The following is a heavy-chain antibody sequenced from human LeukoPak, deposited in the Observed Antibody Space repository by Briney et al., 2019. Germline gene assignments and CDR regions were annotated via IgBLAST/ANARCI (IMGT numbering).Heavy chain of an antibody. CDR2: ISSSGSTI. CDR1: GFTFSSYE. J-gene: IGHJ4*02. CDR3: ARGRRRDGYFDY. V-gene: IGHV3-48*03. D-gene: IGHD5-24*01. Sequence: GGSLRLSCAASGFTFSSYEMNWVRQAPGKGLEWVSYISSSGSTIYYADSVKGRFTISRDNAKNSLYLQMNSLRDEDAAVYYCARGRRRDGYFDYWGQGTLVTVSS.